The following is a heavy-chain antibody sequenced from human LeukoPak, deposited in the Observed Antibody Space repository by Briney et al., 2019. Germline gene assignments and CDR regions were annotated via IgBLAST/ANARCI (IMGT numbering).Heavy chain of an antibody. CDR3: ARVPYSGSYSGYYYYYGMDV. V-gene: IGHV3-7*01. Sequence: GVSLRLSCAASGFTFSSYWMSRVRQAPGKGLEWVANIKQDGSEKYYVDSVKGRFTISRDNAKNSLYLHMNSLRAEDTAVYYCARVPYSGSYSGYYYYYGMDVWGQGTTVTVSS. D-gene: IGHD1-26*01. CDR2: IKQDGSEK. J-gene: IGHJ6*02. CDR1: GFTFSSYW.